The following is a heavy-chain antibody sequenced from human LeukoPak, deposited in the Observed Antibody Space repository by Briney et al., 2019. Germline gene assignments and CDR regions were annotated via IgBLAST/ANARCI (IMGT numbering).Heavy chain of an antibody. D-gene: IGHD1-7*01. CDR1: GAAISDYF. V-gene: IGHV4-4*07. Sequence: SETLSLTCTVSGAAISDYFWSWIRQPAGKDLEWIGRISTTGSTYFNPSLQSRVRMSVDSSKTHFSLRLSSVTAADTAVYYCARSPSPIGWNWGYYFDFWGQGHLVTVSS. CDR3: ARSPSPIGWNWGYYFDF. J-gene: IGHJ4*02. CDR2: ISTTGST.